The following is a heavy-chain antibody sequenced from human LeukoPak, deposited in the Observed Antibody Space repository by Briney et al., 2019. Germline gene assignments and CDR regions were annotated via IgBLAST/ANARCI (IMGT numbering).Heavy chain of an antibody. CDR1: GFTFSSYS. CDR2: ISSSSSYI. CDR3: ARDLKGLGETSCFDY. J-gene: IGHJ4*02. D-gene: IGHD3-10*01. Sequence: GGSLRLSCAASGFTFSSYSMNWVRQAPGKGLEWVSSISSSSSYIYYADSVKGRFTTSRDNAKNSLYLQMNSLRAEDTAVYYCARDLKGLGETSCFDYWGQGTLVTVSS. V-gene: IGHV3-21*01.